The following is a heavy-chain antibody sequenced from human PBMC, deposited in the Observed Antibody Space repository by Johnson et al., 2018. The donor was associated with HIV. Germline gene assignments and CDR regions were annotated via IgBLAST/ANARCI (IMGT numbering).Heavy chain of an antibody. D-gene: IGHD6-6*01. Sequence: VQLVESGGGVVRPGGSLRVSCAASGFTFDDHGMSWVRQAPGKGLEWVSGINWDGGNTYYADSVKGRFTISRDVSKNTLYLQMSSLRTDDTAVYYCTRGPIASRPHGDVFDIWGQGTMVTVSS. CDR2: INWDGGNT. CDR3: TRGPIASRPHGDVFDI. V-gene: IGHV3-20*04. CDR1: GFTFDDHG. J-gene: IGHJ3*02.